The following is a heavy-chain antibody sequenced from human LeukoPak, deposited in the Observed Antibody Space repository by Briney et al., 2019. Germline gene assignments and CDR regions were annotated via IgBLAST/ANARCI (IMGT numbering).Heavy chain of an antibody. D-gene: IGHD1-1*01. CDR1: GGSFSGYY. J-gene: IGHJ4*02. V-gene: IGHV4-34*01. Sequence: TTSETLSLTCAVYGGSFSGYYWSWICQPPGKGLEWIGEIYHSGSPNYNPSLKSRATISVDKSRNHFSLNLSSVTAADTAVYYCARVNINNWHSCDYWGQGTLVTVSS. CDR3: ARVNINNWHSCDY. CDR2: IYHSGSP.